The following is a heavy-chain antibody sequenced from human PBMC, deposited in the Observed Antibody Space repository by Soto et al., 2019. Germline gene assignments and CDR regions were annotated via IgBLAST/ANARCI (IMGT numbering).Heavy chain of an antibody. CDR3: ARGPNMDV. CDR2: MNPKSGNT. Sequence: ASVKVSCKAAGYTFSSYDINWVRQATGQGLEWMGWMNPKSGNTGYAQKFQGRVTMTRDTSITTAYMELSSLRSEDTAMYYCARGPNMDVWGKGTTVTVSS. V-gene: IGHV1-8*02. J-gene: IGHJ6*03. CDR1: GYTFSSYD.